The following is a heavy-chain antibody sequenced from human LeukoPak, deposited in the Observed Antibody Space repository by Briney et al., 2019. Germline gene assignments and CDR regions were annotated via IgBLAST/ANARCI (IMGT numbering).Heavy chain of an antibody. V-gene: IGHV3-33*01. CDR3: ASGSYYAFNY. CDR2: IWYDGSNK. D-gene: IGHD1-26*01. CDR1: GFTFSSYG. Sequence: GRSLRLSCAASGFTFSSYGMHWVRQAPGKGLEWVAVIWYDGSNKYYADSVKGRFTIFRDNSKNTLYLQMNSLRAEDTAVYYCASGSYYAFNYWGQGTLVTVSS. J-gene: IGHJ4*02.